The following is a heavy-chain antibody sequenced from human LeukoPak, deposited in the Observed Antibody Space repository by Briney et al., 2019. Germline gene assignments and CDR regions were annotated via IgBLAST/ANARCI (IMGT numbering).Heavy chain of an antibody. CDR2: ISGSGGST. V-gene: IGHV3-23*01. CDR1: GFTFSSYA. CDR3: ARGDYYDSSGYSY. Sequence: GGSLRLSCAASGFTFSSYAMSWVRQAPGKGLEWVSAISGSGGSTYYADSVKGRFTISRDNAKNSLYLQMNSLRAEDTAVYYCARGDYYDSSGYSYWGQGTLVTVSS. J-gene: IGHJ4*02. D-gene: IGHD3-22*01.